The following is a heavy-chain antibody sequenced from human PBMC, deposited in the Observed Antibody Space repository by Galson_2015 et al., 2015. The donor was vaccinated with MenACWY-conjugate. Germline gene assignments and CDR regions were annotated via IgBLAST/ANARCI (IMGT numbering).Heavy chain of an antibody. CDR1: GFTFTNYW. V-gene: IGHV3-74*01. J-gene: IGHJ4*02. CDR2: IDRDGSSA. D-gene: IGHD2/OR15-2a*01. Sequence: SLRLSCAASGFTFTNYWMHWVRQAPAKGLVWVSRIDRDGSSATYADSVKGRFTISRDNAKNTLYLHMTSLRAEDTAVYYCARDRRDTVIYLPGNPMDFWGQGILVTVSS. CDR3: ARDRRDTVIYLPGNPMDF.